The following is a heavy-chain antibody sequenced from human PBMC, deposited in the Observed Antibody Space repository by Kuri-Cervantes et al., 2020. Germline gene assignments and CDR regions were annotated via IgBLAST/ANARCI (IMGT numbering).Heavy chain of an antibody. D-gene: IGHD3-9*01. Sequence: GSLRLSCAASGFTFSNAWMSWVRQAPGKGLEWVAVISYDGSNKYYADSVKGRFTISRDNSKNTLYLQMNSLRVEDTAMFYCARARYDILTGYFPWGQGTLVTVSS. CDR1: GFTFSNAW. V-gene: IGHV3-30*14. CDR2: ISYDGSNK. J-gene: IGHJ5*02. CDR3: ARARYDILTGYFP.